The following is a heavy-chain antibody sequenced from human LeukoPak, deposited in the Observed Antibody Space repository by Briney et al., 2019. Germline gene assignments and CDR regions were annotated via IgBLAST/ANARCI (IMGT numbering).Heavy chain of an antibody. CDR1: GFTVSSNY. Sequence: GGSLRLSCAASGFTVSSNYMSWVRQAPGKGLEWVSVIYSGGSTYYADSVKGRFTISRDNSKNTLYLQMNSLRAEDTAVYYRARDGVDSSDAFDIWGQGTMVTVSS. CDR3: ARDGVDSSDAFDI. V-gene: IGHV3-53*01. D-gene: IGHD3-22*01. J-gene: IGHJ3*02. CDR2: IYSGGST.